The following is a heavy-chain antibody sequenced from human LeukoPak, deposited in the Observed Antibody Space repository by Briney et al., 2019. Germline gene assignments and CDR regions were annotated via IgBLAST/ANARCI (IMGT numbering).Heavy chain of an antibody. D-gene: IGHD4/OR15-4a*01. J-gene: IGHJ6*02. CDR3: ARDGAYGMDV. CDR2: ISSSSSTI. CDR1: GFTFSSYS. Sequence: GGSLRLSCAASGFTFSSYSMNWVRQAPGKGLEWVSYISSSSSTIYYADSVKGRFTISRDNAKNSLYLQMNSLRAEDTAVYYCARDGAYGMDVWGQGTTVTDSS. V-gene: IGHV3-48*01.